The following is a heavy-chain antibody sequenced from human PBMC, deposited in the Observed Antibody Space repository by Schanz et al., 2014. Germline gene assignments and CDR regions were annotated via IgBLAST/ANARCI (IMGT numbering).Heavy chain of an antibody. CDR3: AKRVVVVGKIYYFDY. Sequence: QVQLVESGGGVVQPGGSLRLSCAASGFIFGDYAIHWVRQAPGKGLEWVAAISNHGLNTYFGDSVKGRFTISRDNSKNTLYLQMNSLRAEDTAVYYCAKRVVVVGKIYYFDYWGQGTLVTVSS. V-gene: IGHV3-30*18. J-gene: IGHJ4*02. D-gene: IGHD2-15*01. CDR1: GFIFGDYA. CDR2: ISNHGLNT.